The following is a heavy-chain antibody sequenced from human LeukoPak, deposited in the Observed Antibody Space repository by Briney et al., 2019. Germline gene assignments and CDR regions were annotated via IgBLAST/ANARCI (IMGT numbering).Heavy chain of an antibody. CDR2: IIPIFGTA. J-gene: IGHJ4*02. CDR1: GGTFSSYA. D-gene: IGHD4-17*01. V-gene: IGHV1-69*05. CDR3: AVTRTGTVTTFDY. Sequence: ASVKVSCKASGGTFSSYAISWVRQAPGQGLEWMGRIIPIFGTANYAQKFQGRVTITMDESTSTAYMELSRLRSEDTAVYYCAVTRTGTVTTFDYWGQGTLVTVSS.